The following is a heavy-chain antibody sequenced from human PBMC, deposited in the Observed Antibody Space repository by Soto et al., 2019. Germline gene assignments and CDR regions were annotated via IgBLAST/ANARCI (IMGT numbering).Heavy chain of an antibody. Sequence: QLVQSGAEVKKPGASVKVSCKASGYTFANYAMQWVRQAPGQRLEWMGWINGGSGSTRYSQNFQGRLTITRDSSANTVYMELSSLRSGDTAIYYCARSPPPLGRFDSWGQGTLVTVSS. V-gene: IGHV1-3*01. CDR3: ARSPPPLGRFDS. CDR1: GYTFANYA. J-gene: IGHJ5*01. CDR2: INGGSGST.